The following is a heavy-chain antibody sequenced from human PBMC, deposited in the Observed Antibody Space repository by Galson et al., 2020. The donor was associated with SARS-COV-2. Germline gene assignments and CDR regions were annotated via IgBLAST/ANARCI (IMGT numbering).Heavy chain of an antibody. D-gene: IGHD1-1*01. CDR1: GFAFDDYA. CDR2: ISWNSGSR. J-gene: IGHJ4*02. Sequence: GGSLRLSCAASGFAFDDYAMHWVRQAPGKGLEWVSGISWNSGSRGSAVSVKGRFTISRDNAQSSLYLQMNSLRPEDTAFYYCAKSQITTTGEDYFDYWGQGALVTVAS. V-gene: IGHV3-9*01. CDR3: AKSQITTTGEDYFDY.